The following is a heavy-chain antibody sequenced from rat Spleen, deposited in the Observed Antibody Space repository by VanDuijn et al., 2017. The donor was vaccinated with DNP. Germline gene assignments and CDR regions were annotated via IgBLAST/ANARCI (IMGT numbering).Heavy chain of an antibody. V-gene: IGHV5S10*01. CDR3: ATHRGY. Sequence: EVQLVESGGGLVQPGRSLKLSCEASGFTFSDYSMAWVRQAPKKGLEWVAMIIYDGSRTYYRDSVKGRFTISRDNPKSTLYLQMDSLRSEDTATYYCATHRGYWGQGVMVTVSS. J-gene: IGHJ2*01. CDR2: IIYDGSRT. CDR1: GFTFSDYS.